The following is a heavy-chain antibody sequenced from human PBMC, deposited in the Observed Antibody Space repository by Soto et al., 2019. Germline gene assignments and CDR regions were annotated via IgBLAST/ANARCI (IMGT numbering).Heavy chain of an antibody. CDR1: GFTFSSYW. V-gene: IGHV3-7*03. Sequence: EVQLVESGGGLVQPGGSLRLSCAASGFTFSSYWMSWVRQAPGKGLEWVANIKQDGSEKYYVDSVKGRFTISRDNAKNSLYLQMNSLRAEDTAVYYCARERWGGVYCSSTSCYKRTYYYYGMDVWGQGTTVTVSS. CDR3: ARERWGGVYCSSTSCYKRTYYYYGMDV. J-gene: IGHJ6*02. CDR2: IKQDGSEK. D-gene: IGHD2-2*02.